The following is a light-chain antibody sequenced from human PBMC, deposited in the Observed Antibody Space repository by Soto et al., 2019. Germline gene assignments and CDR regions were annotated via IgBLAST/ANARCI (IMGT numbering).Light chain of an antibody. V-gene: IGKV3-20*01. J-gene: IGKJ1*01. CDR1: QSVRSNF. CDR3: QQYGSSPV. Sequence: EMVLTQSPGTLSLSPGERATLSCRASQSVRSNFLAWYRQKPGQAPRLLIYGASNRATGIPDRFSGGGSGTDFTLIISRLEPEDFTVYYCQQYGSSPVFGQGTKVEIK. CDR2: GAS.